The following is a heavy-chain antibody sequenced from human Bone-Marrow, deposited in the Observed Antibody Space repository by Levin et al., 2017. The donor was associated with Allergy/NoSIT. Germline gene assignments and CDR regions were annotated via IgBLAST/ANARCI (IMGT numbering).Heavy chain of an antibody. J-gene: IGHJ4*02. CDR2: VGGFGDAT. V-gene: IGHV3-23*01. D-gene: IGHD2-21*01. Sequence: GGSLRLSCAASGFTYHKYAMSWVRRAPGKGLEWVSAVGGFGDATYYADSVKGRFTISRDNSMNTLYLQINTLRAEDTALYYCAKEREINSEGCGSFDYWGQGIQVTVSS. CDR3: AKEREINSEGCGSFDY. CDR1: GFTYHKYA.